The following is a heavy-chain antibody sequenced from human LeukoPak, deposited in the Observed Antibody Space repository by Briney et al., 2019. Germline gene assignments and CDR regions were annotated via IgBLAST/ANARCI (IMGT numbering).Heavy chain of an antibody. V-gene: IGHV3-23*01. CDR1: RFSFSSHG. Sequence: GGSLRLSCAASRFSFSSHGMSWVGKAPGKGRKWVSGIIGGAGATYYADSVKGRFTISRDNAKNSLYLQMNSLRAEDTAVYYCAELGITMIGGVWGKGTTVTISS. CDR2: IIGGAGAT. J-gene: IGHJ6*04. D-gene: IGHD3-10*02. CDR3: AELGITMIGGV.